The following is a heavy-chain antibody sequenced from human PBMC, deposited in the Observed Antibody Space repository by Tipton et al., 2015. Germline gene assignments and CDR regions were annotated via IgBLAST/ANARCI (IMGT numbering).Heavy chain of an antibody. J-gene: IGHJ4*02. D-gene: IGHD5-24*01. V-gene: IGHV4-39*02. CDR2: YYYTGAT. CDR1: GGSVSVSSVY. CDR3: ARLGRWLEVDF. Sequence: TLSLTCTVSGGSVSVSSVYWGWIRQSPGKGLEWIGSYYYTGATYYNPSLKSRVNISADRSKDHFSLRPTSVAAADTAVYYCARLGRWLEVDFWGQGTLVTVSS.